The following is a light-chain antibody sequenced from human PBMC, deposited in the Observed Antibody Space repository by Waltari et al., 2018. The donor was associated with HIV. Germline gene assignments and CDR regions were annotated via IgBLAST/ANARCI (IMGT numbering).Light chain of an antibody. V-gene: IGKV3D-15*01. CDR1: QSLTTNFVWFQQSVTSN. CDR3: QQYNDWPQT. CDR2: AAS. J-gene: IGKJ1*01. Sequence: EIVLTQSPATLSVSPGESVPLSCRASQSLTTNFVWFQQSVTSNLAWYQQKPGQAPRLIYAASTRVTGIPARFSGSGSGTEFTLTISSLQSEDFAVYYCQQYNDWPQTFGQGTKVEIK.